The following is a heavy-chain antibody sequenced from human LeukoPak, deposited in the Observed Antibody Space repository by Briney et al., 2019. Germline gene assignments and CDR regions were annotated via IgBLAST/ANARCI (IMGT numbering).Heavy chain of an antibody. Sequence: SVTVSCKASGGTFSSYAISWVRQAPGQGLEWMGGIIPIFGTANYAQKFQGRVTITADESTSTAYMELSSLRSEDTAVYYCARARIPVYGDDRSDYYYYYGMDVWGQGTTVTVSS. J-gene: IGHJ6*02. CDR3: ARARIPVYGDDRSDYYYYYGMDV. V-gene: IGHV1-69*13. CDR1: GGTFSSYA. D-gene: IGHD4-17*01. CDR2: IIPIFGTA.